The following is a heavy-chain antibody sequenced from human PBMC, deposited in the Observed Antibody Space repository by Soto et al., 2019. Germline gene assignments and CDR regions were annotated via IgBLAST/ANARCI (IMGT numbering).Heavy chain of an antibody. Sequence: ASVKVSCKASGYTFTGYYMHWVRQAPGQGLEWMGWINPNSGGTNYAQKFQGWVTMTRDTSISTAYMELSRLRSDDTAVYYCARDKRSRYCSSTSCYIYYYGMDVWGQGTTVTVS. J-gene: IGHJ6*02. D-gene: IGHD2-2*02. CDR2: INPNSGGT. V-gene: IGHV1-2*04. CDR3: ARDKRSRYCSSTSCYIYYYGMDV. CDR1: GYTFTGYY.